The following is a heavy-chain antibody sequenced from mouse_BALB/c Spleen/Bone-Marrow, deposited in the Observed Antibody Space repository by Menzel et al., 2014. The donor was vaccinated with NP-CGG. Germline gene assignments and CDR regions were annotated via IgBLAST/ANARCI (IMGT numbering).Heavy chain of an antibody. CDR2: IYPGDGDT. J-gene: IGHJ1*01. V-gene: IGHV1-82*01. Sequence: QVQLKESGPELVKPGASVKISCKASGYAFSSSWMNWVKQRPGQGLEWIGRIYPGDGDTNYNGKFKGKATLTADKSSSTACMQLSSLTSVDSAVYFCARHAYGNSYWYFDVWGAGTTVTVSS. CDR3: ARHAYGNSYWYFDV. D-gene: IGHD2-1*01. CDR1: GYAFSSSW.